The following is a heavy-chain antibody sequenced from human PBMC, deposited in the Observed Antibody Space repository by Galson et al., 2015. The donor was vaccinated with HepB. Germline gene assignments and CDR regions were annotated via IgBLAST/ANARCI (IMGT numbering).Heavy chain of an antibody. J-gene: IGHJ6*02. CDR2: ISAYNGNT. CDR3: ARDLPPGYSSSWYPLGGYYGMDV. Sequence: SVKVSCKASGYTFTSYGISWVRQAPGQGLEWMGWISAYNGNTNYAQKLQGRVTMTTDTSTSTAYMELRSLRSDDTAVYYCARDLPPGYSSSWYPLGGYYGMDVWGQGTTVTVSS. V-gene: IGHV1-18*01. D-gene: IGHD6-13*01. CDR1: GYTFTSYG.